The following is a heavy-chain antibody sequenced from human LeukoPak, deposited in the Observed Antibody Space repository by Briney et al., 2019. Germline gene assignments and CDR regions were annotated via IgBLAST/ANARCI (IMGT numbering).Heavy chain of an antibody. CDR1: GFTFSDYY. J-gene: IGHJ3*02. V-gene: IGHV3-11*01. D-gene: IGHD3-22*01. CDR3: ARDFTPGYYDSISAFDI. Sequence: GGSLRLSCAASGFTFSDYYMSWIRQAPGKGPEWVSYISSSGSTIYYADSVKGRFTISRDNAKNSLYLQMNSLRAEDTAVYYCARDFTPGYYDSISAFDIWGQGTMVTVSS. CDR2: ISSSGSTI.